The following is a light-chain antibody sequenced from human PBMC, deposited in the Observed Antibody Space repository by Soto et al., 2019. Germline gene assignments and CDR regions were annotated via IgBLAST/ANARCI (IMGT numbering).Light chain of an antibody. CDR2: ENN. V-gene: IGLV1-40*01. J-gene: IGLJ1*01. Sequence: QLVLTQPPSVSEAPRQRVTISCTGSSSNIGAGYEAHWYQQVPGTAPKLLIYENNNRPSGVPDRFSGSKSGTSASLAITGLQAEDEAEYYCQSYDSSLSGYVFGTGTKLTVL. CDR3: QSYDSSLSGYV. CDR1: SSNIGAGYE.